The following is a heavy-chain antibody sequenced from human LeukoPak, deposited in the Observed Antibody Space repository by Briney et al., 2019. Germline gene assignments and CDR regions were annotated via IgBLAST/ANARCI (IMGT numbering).Heavy chain of an antibody. CDR2: IYYSGST. V-gene: IGHV4-59*01. CDR3: ARVKGSSGLVDY. CDR1: GGSISSYY. D-gene: IGHD6-19*01. Sequence: PSETLSLTCTVSGGSISSYYWSWIRQPPGKGLEWIGYIYYSGSTNYNPSLKSRVTISVDTSKNQFSLKLSSVTAADTAVYYCARVKGSSGLVDYWGQGTLVTVSS. J-gene: IGHJ4*02.